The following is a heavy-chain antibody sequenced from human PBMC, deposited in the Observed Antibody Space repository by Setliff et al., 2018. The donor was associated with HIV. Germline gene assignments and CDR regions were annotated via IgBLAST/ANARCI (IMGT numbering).Heavy chain of an antibody. V-gene: IGHV4-4*07. CDR2: MYTSGST. CDR1: GGSTIGYH. J-gene: IGHJ4*02. Sequence: SETLSLTCSVSGGSTIGYHWNWIRQSAGKGLEWIGRMYTSGSTNYNPSLKSRVTISVDTSKNQFSLKLSSVTAADTAVYYCASTGYSSGRSFDYWGQGTLVTVSS. D-gene: IGHD6-19*01. CDR3: ASTGYSSGRSFDY.